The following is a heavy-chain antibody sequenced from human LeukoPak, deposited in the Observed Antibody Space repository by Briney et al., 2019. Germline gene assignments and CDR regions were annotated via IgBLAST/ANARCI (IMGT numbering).Heavy chain of an antibody. J-gene: IGHJ4*02. D-gene: IGHD5-12*01. Sequence: GGSLRLSCAASGFTFSRYAMSWVRQAPGKGLEWVSLISGSGGSTYYADSVKGRFTISRDNSKNTLYLQMNSLRAEDTAVYYCAKGGYSGYDELDYWGQGTLVTVSS. CDR1: GFTFSRYA. CDR3: AKGGYSGYDELDY. V-gene: IGHV3-23*01. CDR2: ISGSGGST.